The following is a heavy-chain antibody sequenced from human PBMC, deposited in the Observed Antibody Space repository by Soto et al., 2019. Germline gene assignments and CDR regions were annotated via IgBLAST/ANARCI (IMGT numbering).Heavy chain of an antibody. CDR2: ISYDGSNK. Sequence: QVQLVESGGGVVQPGRSLRLSCAASGFTFSSYAMHWVRQAPGKGLEWVAVISYDGSNKYYADSVKGRFTISRDNSKNHVYLQMNSLRAEDTAVYYCASLVGWELRHFDYWGQGTLVTVSS. V-gene: IGHV3-30-3*01. J-gene: IGHJ4*02. CDR3: ASLVGWELRHFDY. D-gene: IGHD1-26*01. CDR1: GFTFSSYA.